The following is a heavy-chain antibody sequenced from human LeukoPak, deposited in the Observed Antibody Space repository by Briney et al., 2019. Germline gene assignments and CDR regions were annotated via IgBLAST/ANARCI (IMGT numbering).Heavy chain of an antibody. Sequence: GASVKVSCKASGYTFTTYGISWVRQAPGHGLEWMGWISTFNGHTNYAQSCQDRVTMTTDTSTSTVYMELSSLISDDTAVYYCARVDTVNYYYYMDVWGKGTPVTVSS. V-gene: IGHV1-18*01. CDR2: ISTFNGHT. J-gene: IGHJ6*03. CDR3: ARVDTVNYYYYMDV. CDR1: GYTFTTYG. D-gene: IGHD5-18*01.